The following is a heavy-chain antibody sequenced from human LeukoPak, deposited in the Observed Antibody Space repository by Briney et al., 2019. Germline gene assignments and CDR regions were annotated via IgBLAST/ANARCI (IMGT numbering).Heavy chain of an antibody. D-gene: IGHD3-10*01. CDR1: GFTFSSYS. CDR2: ISSSSSYI. Sequence: GGSLILSCAASGFTFSSYSMNWVRQAPGKGLEWVSSISSSSSYIYYADSVKGRFTISRDNAKNSLYLQMNSLRAEDTAVYYCARDRLLWFGELIDYWGQGTLVTVSS. CDR3: ARDRLLWFGELIDY. V-gene: IGHV3-21*01. J-gene: IGHJ4*02.